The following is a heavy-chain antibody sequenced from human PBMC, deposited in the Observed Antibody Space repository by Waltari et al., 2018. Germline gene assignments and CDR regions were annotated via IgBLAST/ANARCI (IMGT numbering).Heavy chain of an antibody. D-gene: IGHD6-6*01. J-gene: IGHJ3*02. CDR1: GFPFDDYA. CDR2: ISWNSGSI. Sequence: EVQLVESGGGLVQPGRSLRLSCAASGFPFDDYAMHWVRQAPGKGLEWVSGISWNSGSIGYADSVKGRFTISRDNAKNSLYLQMNSLRAEDTALYYCAKALSSSPDAFDIWGQGTMVTVSS. V-gene: IGHV3-9*01. CDR3: AKALSSSPDAFDI.